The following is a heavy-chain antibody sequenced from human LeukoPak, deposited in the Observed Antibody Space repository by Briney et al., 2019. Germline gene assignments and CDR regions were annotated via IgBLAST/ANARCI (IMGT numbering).Heavy chain of an antibody. D-gene: IGHD3-10*01. CDR1: GGSFSGYY. CDR3: ARVFDSGSQAYFYYMDV. J-gene: IGHJ6*03. V-gene: IGHV4-34*01. CDR2: INHSGST. Sequence: SETLSLTCAVYGGSFSGYYWSWIRQPPGKGLEWIGEINHSGSTNYNPSLKSRVTMSVDTSKNQFSLKVSSVTAADMAVYYCARVFDSGSQAYFYYMDVWGKGTTVTISS.